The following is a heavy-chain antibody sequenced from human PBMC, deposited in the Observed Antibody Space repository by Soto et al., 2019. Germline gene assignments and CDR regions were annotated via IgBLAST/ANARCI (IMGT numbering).Heavy chain of an antibody. CDR1: GFTFSSYG. Sequence: PGGSLRLSCAASGFTFSSYGMHWVRQAPGKGLEWVAVIWYDGSNKYYADSVKGRFTISRDNSKNTLYLQMNSLRAEDTAVYYCARDPGGSGSFDYWGQGTLVTVSS. J-gene: IGHJ4*02. D-gene: IGHD3-22*01. V-gene: IGHV3-33*01. CDR2: IWYDGSNK. CDR3: ARDPGGSGSFDY.